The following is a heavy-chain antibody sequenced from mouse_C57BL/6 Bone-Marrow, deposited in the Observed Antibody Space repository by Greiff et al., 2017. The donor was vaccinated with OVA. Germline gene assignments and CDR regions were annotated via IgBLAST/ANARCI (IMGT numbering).Heavy chain of an antibody. Sequence: QVQLKQPGAELVRPGTSVKLSCKASGYTFTNYWMHWVKQRPGQGLEWIGVIAPSDSYINYNQKFKGRATLTVDTSSSTAYMHLSSLTSEDSAVYYCAHDGSRIYLHYWGQGTSLTVSS. CDR3: AHDGSRIYLHY. D-gene: IGHD1-1*01. CDR2: IAPSDSYI. V-gene: IGHV1-59*01. CDR1: GYTFTNYW. J-gene: IGHJ2*02.